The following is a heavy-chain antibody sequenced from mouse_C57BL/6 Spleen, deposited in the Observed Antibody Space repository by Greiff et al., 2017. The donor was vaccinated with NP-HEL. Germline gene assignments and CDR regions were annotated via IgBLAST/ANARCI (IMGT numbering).Heavy chain of an antibody. J-gene: IGHJ3*01. CDR1: GYTFTSYW. D-gene: IGHD3-2*02. CDR3: ARSTAQATWFAD. Sequence: QVQLQQPGAELVMPGASVKLSCKASGYTFTSYWMPWVKQRPGQGLEWIGEIDPSDSYTNYNQKFKGKSTLTVDKSSSTAYMQLSSLTSEDSAFYYGARSTAQATWFADWGKGTLVTVSA. V-gene: IGHV1-69*01. CDR2: IDPSDSYT.